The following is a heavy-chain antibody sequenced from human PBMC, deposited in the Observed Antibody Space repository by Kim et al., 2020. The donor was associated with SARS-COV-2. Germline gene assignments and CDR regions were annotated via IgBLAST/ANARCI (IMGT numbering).Heavy chain of an antibody. Sequence: SETLSLTCTVSGGSISSSSYYWGWIRQPPGKGLEWIGSIYYSGSTYYNPSLKSRVTISVDTSKNQFSLKLSSVTAADTAVYYCARRSSYSSGWYFDYWAREPWSPSPQ. D-gene: IGHD6-19*01. CDR3: ARRSSYSSGWYFDY. CDR2: IYYSGST. V-gene: IGHV4-39*01. CDR1: GGSISSSSYY. J-gene: IGHJ4*02.